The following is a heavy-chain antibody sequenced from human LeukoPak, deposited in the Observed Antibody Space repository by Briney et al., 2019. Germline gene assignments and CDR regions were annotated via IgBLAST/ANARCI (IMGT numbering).Heavy chain of an antibody. CDR3: ARGGGSYAVPTSHY. V-gene: IGHV3-7*01. CDR2: IKQDGSEK. CDR1: GFTFSSYS. D-gene: IGHD1-26*01. Sequence: GGSLRLSCAASGFTFSSYSMNWVRQAPGKGLEWVANIKQDGSEKYYVDSVKGRFTISRDNAKNSPYLQMNSLRAEDTAVYYCARGGGSYAVPTSHYWGQGTLVTVSS. J-gene: IGHJ4*02.